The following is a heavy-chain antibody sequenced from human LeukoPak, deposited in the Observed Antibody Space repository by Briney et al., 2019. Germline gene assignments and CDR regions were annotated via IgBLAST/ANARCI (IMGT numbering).Heavy chain of an antibody. J-gene: IGHJ6*02. V-gene: IGHV4-59*01. Sequence: SETLSLTCTVSGGSISSYYWSWIRQPPGKGLEWIGYIYYSGSTNYNPSLKSRVTISVDTSKNQFSLKLSSVTAADTAVYYCAREPRYCSGGSCYSGGLYYYYGMDVWGQGTTVTVSS. CDR1: GGSISSYY. CDR3: AREPRYCSGGSCYSGGLYYYYGMDV. CDR2: IYYSGST. D-gene: IGHD2-15*01.